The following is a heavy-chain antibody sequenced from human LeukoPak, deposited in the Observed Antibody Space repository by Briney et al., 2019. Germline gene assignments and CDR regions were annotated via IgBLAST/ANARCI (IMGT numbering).Heavy chain of an antibody. V-gene: IGHV3-7*01. CDR2: IKQDGGEK. CDR3: ARNKGWELPAELDS. CDR1: GFTFNNSW. D-gene: IGHD2-15*01. Sequence: GGSLRLSCAASGFTFNNSWMSWVRQAPGKGLEWVANIKQDGGEKYYVDSVKGRFTISRDDAKTSVYLQMNSLRAEDTAVYYCARNKGWELPAELDSWGQGTLVTVSS. J-gene: IGHJ4*02.